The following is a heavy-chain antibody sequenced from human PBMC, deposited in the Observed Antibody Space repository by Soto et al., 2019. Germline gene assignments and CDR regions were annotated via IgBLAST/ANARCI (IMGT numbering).Heavy chain of an antibody. Sequence: PSETLSLTCTVSGGSISSSSYYWGWIRQPPGKGLEWIGSIYYSGSTYYNPSLKSRVTISVDTSKNQFSLKLSSVTAEDTAVYYCAKNRRSSIALPFDPWGQGTLVTVSS. V-gene: IGHV4-39*07. CDR2: IYYSGST. D-gene: IGHD6-6*01. J-gene: IGHJ5*02. CDR1: GGSISSSSYY. CDR3: AKNRRSSIALPFDP.